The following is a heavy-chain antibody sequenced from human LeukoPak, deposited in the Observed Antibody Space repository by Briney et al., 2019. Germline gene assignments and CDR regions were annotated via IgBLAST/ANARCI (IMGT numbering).Heavy chain of an antibody. CDR1: GYNFMNYG. J-gene: IGHJ4*02. Sequence: ASVRVSCKASGYNFMNYGISRVRQAPGQGLEWMGWINNYRGGTKYSRKLQGRVTMMSDTSTTTAYMELRSLSSDDTAVYYCARDWGVDTAMVTGFRGLDHWGQGTLVTVSS. D-gene: IGHD5-18*01. CDR3: ARDWGVDTAMVTGFRGLDH. V-gene: IGHV1-18*04. CDR2: INNYRGGT.